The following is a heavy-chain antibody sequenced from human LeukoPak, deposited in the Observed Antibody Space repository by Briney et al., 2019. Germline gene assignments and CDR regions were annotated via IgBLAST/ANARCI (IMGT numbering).Heavy chain of an antibody. Sequence: ASVKVSCKASGYTFTSNGISWVQQAPGQGLEWMGWISAHNGNTNYAQKLQGRVTMTTDTSTSTAYMELRSLRSDDTAVYYCARDPCSGGSCYLQIDDWGQGALVTVSS. V-gene: IGHV1-18*01. D-gene: IGHD2-15*01. J-gene: IGHJ4*02. CDR1: GYTFTSNG. CDR2: ISAHNGNT. CDR3: ARDPCSGGSCYLQIDD.